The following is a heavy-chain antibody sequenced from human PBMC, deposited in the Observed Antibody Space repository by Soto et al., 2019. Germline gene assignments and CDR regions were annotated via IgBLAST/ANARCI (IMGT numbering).Heavy chain of an antibody. V-gene: IGHV3-66*01. CDR1: GFNVNDNY. J-gene: IGHJ4*02. Sequence: EVQLVESGGRLIQPGGSLTLSCAVSGFNVNDNYMSWVRQAPGKAPEWVSVIYSGGKTDYAESVRGRFIVSRDTSKNMVYLQMNSLRAEDTATYYWTRDSSYYGAGRGVLDYWGQGTPVTVSS. CDR2: IYSGGKT. D-gene: IGHD3-10*01. CDR3: TRDSSYYGAGRGVLDY.